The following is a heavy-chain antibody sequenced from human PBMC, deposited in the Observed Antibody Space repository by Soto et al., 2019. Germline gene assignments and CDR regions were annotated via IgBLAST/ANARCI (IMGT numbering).Heavy chain of an antibody. CDR2: INMDGSST. V-gene: IGHV3-74*01. J-gene: IGHJ4*02. D-gene: IGHD2-2*01. CDR1: GFTFSGDW. CDR3: ARGPRGLYHHDY. Sequence: GGSLRLSCASSGFTFSGDWMHWVRQGAGKGLVWVSRINMDGSSTNYADSVKGRFTISRDNAKNTLYLQMNSLRVDDTAVYFCARGPRGLYHHDYWGQGALVTVSS.